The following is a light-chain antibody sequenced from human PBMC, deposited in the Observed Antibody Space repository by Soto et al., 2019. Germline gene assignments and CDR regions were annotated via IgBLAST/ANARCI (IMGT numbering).Light chain of an antibody. Sequence: SYELTQPTSVSVATGETASISCGGNNIGSKGVHWYQQKPGQAPVLVIYSDTDLPPVIPERFSGSNSANLATLTISRVEAGDEADYYCQVWDSGSAHVVFGGGTQLTV. V-gene: IGLV3-21*04. CDR1: NIGSKG. CDR3: QVWDSGSAHVV. CDR2: SDT. J-gene: IGLJ2*01.